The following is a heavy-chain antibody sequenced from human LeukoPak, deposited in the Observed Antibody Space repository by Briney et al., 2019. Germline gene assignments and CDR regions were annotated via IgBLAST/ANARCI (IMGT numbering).Heavy chain of an antibody. Sequence: GGSLRLSCAASGFTFSSYAMSWVRQAPGKGLEWVSAISGSGGSTYYADSVKGRFTISRDNSKNTLYLQMNSLRAEDTAVYYCAKDSSYYDSDRYYTFLFDYWGQGTLVTVSS. J-gene: IGHJ4*02. CDR3: AKDSSYYDSDRYYTFLFDY. V-gene: IGHV3-23*01. CDR1: GFTFSSYA. CDR2: ISGSGGST. D-gene: IGHD3-16*01.